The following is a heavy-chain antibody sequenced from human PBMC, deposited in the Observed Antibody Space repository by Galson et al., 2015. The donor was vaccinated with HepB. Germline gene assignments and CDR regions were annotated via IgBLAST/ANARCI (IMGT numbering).Heavy chain of an antibody. CDR2: ISYDGSNK. CDR1: GFTFSSYG. Sequence: SLRLSCAASGFTFSSYGMHWVRQAPGKGLEWVAVISYDGSNKYYADSVKGRFTISRDNSKNTLYLQMNSLRAEDTAVYYCAKVHRVGSPQEAHFDYWGQGTLVTVSS. V-gene: IGHV3-30*18. J-gene: IGHJ4*02. D-gene: IGHD3-10*01. CDR3: AKVHRVGSPQEAHFDY.